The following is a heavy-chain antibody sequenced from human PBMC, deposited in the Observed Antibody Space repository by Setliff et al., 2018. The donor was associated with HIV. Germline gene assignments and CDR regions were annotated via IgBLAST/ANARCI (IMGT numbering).Heavy chain of an antibody. CDR2: IIPIIDTT. V-gene: IGHV1-69*08. D-gene: IGHD6-13*01. J-gene: IGHJ4*02. CDR1: GGSFDMHT. Sequence: SVKVSCKTSGGSFDMHTISWVRQAPGQGLEFVGRIIPIIDTTNYAQKFQGRVTITADKSANTTYMELRSLRSEDTAMYYCATMSRSSRNWAIFDYWGQGVLVTVSS. CDR3: ATMSRSSRNWAIFDY.